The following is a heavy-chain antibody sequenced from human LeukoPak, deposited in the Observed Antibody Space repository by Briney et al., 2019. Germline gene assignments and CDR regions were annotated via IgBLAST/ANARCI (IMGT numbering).Heavy chain of an antibody. CDR2: IYSGGST. V-gene: IGHV3-66*02. D-gene: IGHD6-25*01. J-gene: IGHJ4*02. Sequence: GGSLRLSCAASGFTVSSNYMSWVRQAPGKGLEWVSVIYSGGSTYYADSVKGRFTISRDNSKNTLYLQMNSLRAEDTAVYYCASIRIAAGDFDYWGQGTLVTVSA. CDR1: GFTVSSNY. CDR3: ASIRIAAGDFDY.